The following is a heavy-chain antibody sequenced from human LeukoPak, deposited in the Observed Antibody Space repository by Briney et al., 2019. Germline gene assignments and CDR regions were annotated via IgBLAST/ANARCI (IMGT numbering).Heavy chain of an antibody. Sequence: PSETLSLTCTVSGGSISSSSYYWGWIRQPPGKGLEWIGSIYYSGSTYYNPSLKSRVTISVDTSKNQFSLKLSSVTAADTAVYYCASFSAEWAFDIWGQGTMVTVSS. CDR3: ASFSAEWAFDI. J-gene: IGHJ3*02. V-gene: IGHV4-39*01. CDR1: GGSISSSSYY. D-gene: IGHD2-8*01. CDR2: IYYSGST.